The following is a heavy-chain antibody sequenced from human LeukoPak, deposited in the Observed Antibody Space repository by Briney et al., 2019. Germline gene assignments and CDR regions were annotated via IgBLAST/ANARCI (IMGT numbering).Heavy chain of an antibody. D-gene: IGHD2-21*01. Sequence: GGSLRLSCAASGFTVSSNYMSWVRQAPGKGLEWVSAISGSGGSTYYADSVKGRFTISRDNSKNTLYLQMNSLRAEDTAVYYCAKRLSYFDYWGQGTLVTVSS. CDR1: GFTVSSNY. CDR2: ISGSGGST. J-gene: IGHJ4*02. V-gene: IGHV3-23*01. CDR3: AKRLSYFDY.